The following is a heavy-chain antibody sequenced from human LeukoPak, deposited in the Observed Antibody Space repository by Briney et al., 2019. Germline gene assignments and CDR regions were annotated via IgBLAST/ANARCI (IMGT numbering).Heavy chain of an antibody. Sequence: PGGSLRLSCAASGFTFSSYWMHWVRQAPGKGLVWVSRINSDGSSTSYADSVKGRFTISRDNAKNTLYLQMNSLRAEDAAVYYCARDMFSRGYSSYDSDYWGQGTLVTVSS. J-gene: IGHJ4*02. CDR1: GFTFSSYW. CDR3: ARDMFSRGYSSYDSDY. CDR2: INSDGSST. D-gene: IGHD5-12*01. V-gene: IGHV3-74*01.